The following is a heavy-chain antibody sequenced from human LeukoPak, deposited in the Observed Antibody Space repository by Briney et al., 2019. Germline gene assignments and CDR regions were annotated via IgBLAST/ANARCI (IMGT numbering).Heavy chain of an antibody. CDR2: ISYTGST. CDR3: ATYRTSFIYWYFDL. D-gene: IGHD2-2*01. Sequence: SETLSLICTVSGGSISGSYWSWIRQPPGKGLEWIGYISYTGSTNYNPSLKSRVSLSVDTSKNQFSLELSSVTAADTAVYYCATYRTSFIYWYFDLWGRGTLVTVSS. CDR1: GGSISGSY. J-gene: IGHJ2*01. V-gene: IGHV4-59*01.